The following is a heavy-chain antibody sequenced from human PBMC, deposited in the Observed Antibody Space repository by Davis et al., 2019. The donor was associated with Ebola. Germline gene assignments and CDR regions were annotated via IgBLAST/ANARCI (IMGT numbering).Heavy chain of an antibody. J-gene: IGHJ5*02. CDR1: GFAFNTYW. D-gene: IGHD3-16*01. V-gene: IGHV3-21*01. CDR3: ARDSNNYAAWFDP. CDR2: ISSSSSYV. Sequence: PGGSLRLSCTASGFAFNTYWMSWVRQAPGKGLEWVSYISSSSSYVYYADSLKGRFTISRDNAKNSVFLQMNSLRAEDTAVYYCARDSNNYAAWFDPWGQGTLVTVSS.